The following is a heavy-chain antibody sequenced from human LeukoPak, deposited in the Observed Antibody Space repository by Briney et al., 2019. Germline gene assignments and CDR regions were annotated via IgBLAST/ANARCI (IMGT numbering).Heavy chain of an antibody. Sequence: NPSETLSLTCTVSSDSITVYYWAWIRQPPGKGLEWIGYIQYSRTSEYNPSLASRASISVDTAKDQFSLNLRSVTAADTAVYYCARDRAAGTLDFWGQGTLVTVSS. CDR2: IQYSRTS. CDR3: ARDRAAGTLDF. V-gene: IGHV4-59*01. CDR1: SDSITVYY. J-gene: IGHJ4*02. D-gene: IGHD6-13*01.